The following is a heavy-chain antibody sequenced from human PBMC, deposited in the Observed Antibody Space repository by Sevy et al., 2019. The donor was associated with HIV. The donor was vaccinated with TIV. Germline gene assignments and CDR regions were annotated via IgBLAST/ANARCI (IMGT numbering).Heavy chain of an antibody. J-gene: IGHJ4*02. CDR2: IYPGDSDT. Sequence: GKSLKISCKGSGYSFTSYWIGWVRQMTGKGLKWMGIIYPGDSDTRHSPSFQGQVTSSADKSISTAYLQWSSLNASDTAMHYCARHGFGRDGYNFIPSEDYWGQGTLVTVSS. CDR3: ARHGFGRDGYNFIPSEDY. CDR1: GYSFTSYW. V-gene: IGHV5-51*01. D-gene: IGHD5-12*01.